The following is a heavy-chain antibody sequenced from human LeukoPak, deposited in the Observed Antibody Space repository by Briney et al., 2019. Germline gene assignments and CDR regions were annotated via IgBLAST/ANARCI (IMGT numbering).Heavy chain of an antibody. Sequence: GGSLRLSCVASGFIFSNHAMHWVRQAPGKGLEWVAIISSDGRNAYYADSVRGRFSISRDNSKNTVYLQMNSLRAEDTAVYYCARDRGCYGSGSHDFWGQGTLVTVSS. CDR2: ISSDGRNA. CDR1: GFIFSNHA. V-gene: IGHV3-30*04. D-gene: IGHD3-10*01. CDR3: ARDRGCYGSGSHDF. J-gene: IGHJ4*02.